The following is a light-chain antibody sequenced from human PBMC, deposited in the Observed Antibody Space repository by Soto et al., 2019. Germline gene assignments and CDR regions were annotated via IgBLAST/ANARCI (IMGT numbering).Light chain of an antibody. CDR1: QGVGRS. CDR3: QQRGGWPLT. CDR2: DAS. Sequence: EIVLTQSPATLSLSPGERAALSCRASQGVGRSLAWYQQKPGQAPRLLIYDASNRATGIPDRFSGSGSVTDFTLAIDNLEPEDFAVYYCQQRGGWPLTFGGGTKVEIK. J-gene: IGKJ4*01. V-gene: IGKV3-11*01.